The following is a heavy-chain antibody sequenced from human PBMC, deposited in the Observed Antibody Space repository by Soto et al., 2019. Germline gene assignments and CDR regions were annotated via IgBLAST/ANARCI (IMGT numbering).Heavy chain of an antibody. CDR1: GYSFAGYW. D-gene: IGHD3-22*01. CDR2: IDPSDSQT. Sequence: GESLKISCKGSGYSFAGYWITWVRQKPGKGLEWMGRIDPSDSQTYYSPSFRGHVTISATKSITTVFLQWSSLRASDTAMYYRARQIYDSDTGPNFQYYFDSWGQGTPVTVSS. CDR3: ARQIYDSDTGPNFQYYFDS. J-gene: IGHJ4*02. V-gene: IGHV5-10-1*01.